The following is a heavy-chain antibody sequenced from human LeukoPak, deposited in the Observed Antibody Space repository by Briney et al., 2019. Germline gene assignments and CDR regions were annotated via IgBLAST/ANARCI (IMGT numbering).Heavy chain of an antibody. CDR2: IYYSGST. J-gene: IGHJ4*02. CDR3: ASLRVPGDFDY. V-gene: IGHV4-39*01. CDR1: GGSISSRTYY. Sequence: SETLSLTCTVSGGSISSRTYYWAWIRQPPGEGLEWIGNIYYSGSTYYNPSLKSRLTMSVDTSKNQFSLELRSVTAADTALYYCASLRVPGDFDYWGQGTLVTVSS.